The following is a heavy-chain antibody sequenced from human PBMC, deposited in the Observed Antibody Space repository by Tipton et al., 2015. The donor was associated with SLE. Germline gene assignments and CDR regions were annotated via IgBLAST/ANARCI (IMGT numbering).Heavy chain of an antibody. CDR2: ISLDGSNK. D-gene: IGHD5-12*01. V-gene: IGHV3-30*04. J-gene: IGHJ4*02. CDR1: GFSFSGYA. CDR3: ARDSRWLPDY. Sequence: RSLRLSCAASGFSFSGYAMHWVRQAPGKGLEWVAVISLDGSNKYYADSVKGRFTISKDNSGNTLYLEMNSLRAEDTALYYCARDSRWLPDYWGQGTLVTVSS.